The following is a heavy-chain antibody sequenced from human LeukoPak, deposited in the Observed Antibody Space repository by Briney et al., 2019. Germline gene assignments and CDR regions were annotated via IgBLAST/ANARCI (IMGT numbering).Heavy chain of an antibody. CDR3: ARGRGSEYYYGSGPPHYYYYYMDV. V-gene: IGHV1-8*02. J-gene: IGHJ6*03. CDR1: GGTFSSYA. D-gene: IGHD3-10*01. Sequence: ASVKVSCKASGGTFSSYAINWVRQATGQGLEWMGWMNPNSGNTGYAQKFQGRVTMTRNTSISTAYMELSSLRSEDTAVYYCARGRGSEYYYGSGPPHYYYYYMDVWGKGTTVTISS. CDR2: MNPNSGNT.